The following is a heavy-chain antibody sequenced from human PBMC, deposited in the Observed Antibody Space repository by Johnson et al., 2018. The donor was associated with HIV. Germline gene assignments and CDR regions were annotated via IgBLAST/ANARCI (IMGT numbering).Heavy chain of an antibody. CDR3: ARSHRYGNMVATIRPFDI. CDR2: IYSGGST. Sequence: VQLVESGGGLAKPAWSPRLSCAASQFTFSFYYMSWVRQAPGTGLEWASVIYSGGSTYYADPVKGRFTLHRDNAKNSLTLQMNSLRAEDTALYYCARSHRYGNMVATIRPFDIWGQGTMVTVSS. D-gene: IGHD5-12*01. CDR1: QFTFSFYY. V-gene: IGHV3-66*01. J-gene: IGHJ3*02.